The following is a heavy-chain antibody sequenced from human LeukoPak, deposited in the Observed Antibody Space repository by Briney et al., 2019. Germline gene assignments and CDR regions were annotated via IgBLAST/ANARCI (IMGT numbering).Heavy chain of an antibody. CDR1: GGSFSGYY. Sequence: PSETLSLTCAVYGGSFSGYYWSWIRQPPGKGLEWIGEINHSGSTNYNPSLKSRVTISVDTSKNQFSLKLSSVTAADTAVYYCARGRLTLMITFGYEDAFDIWGQGTMVTVSS. V-gene: IGHV4-34*01. D-gene: IGHD3-16*01. J-gene: IGHJ3*02. CDR2: INHSGST. CDR3: ARGRLTLMITFGYEDAFDI.